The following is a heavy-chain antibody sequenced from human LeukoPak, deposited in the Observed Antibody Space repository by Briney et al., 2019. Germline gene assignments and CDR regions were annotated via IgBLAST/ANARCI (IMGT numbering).Heavy chain of an antibody. V-gene: IGHV4-59*01. J-gene: IGHJ4*02. CDR3: ARVSGSYFHYFDY. D-gene: IGHD1-26*01. CDR1: GGPISSYH. CDR2: IYYSGST. Sequence: SETLSLTCTVSGGPISSYHWSWIRQPPGKGLEWIGYIYYSGSTNYNPSLKSRVTISVDTSKNQFSLKLSSVTAADTAVYYCARVSGSYFHYFDYWGQGTLVTVSS.